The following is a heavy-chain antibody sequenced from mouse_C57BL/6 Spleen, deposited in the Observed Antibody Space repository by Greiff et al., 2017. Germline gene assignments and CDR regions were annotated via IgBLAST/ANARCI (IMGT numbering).Heavy chain of an antibody. Sequence: QVQLQQSDAELVKPGASVKISCKVSGYTFTDHTIHWMKQRPEQGLEWIGYIYPRDGSTRYNEKFKGKATLTADKSSSTAYMQLNSLTSEDSAVXFCARDYYYGSRSYWYFDVWGTGTTVTVSS. D-gene: IGHD1-1*01. V-gene: IGHV1-78*01. CDR1: GYTFTDHT. CDR2: IYPRDGST. CDR3: ARDYYYGSRSYWYFDV. J-gene: IGHJ1*03.